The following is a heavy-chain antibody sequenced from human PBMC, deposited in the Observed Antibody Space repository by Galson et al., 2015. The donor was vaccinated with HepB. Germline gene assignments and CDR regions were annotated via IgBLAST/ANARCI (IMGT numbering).Heavy chain of an antibody. J-gene: IGHJ6*02. V-gene: IGHV3-30*02. CDR1: GFTFSSYG. Sequence: SLRLSCAASGFTFSSYGMHWVRQAPGKGLEWVAFIRYDGSNKYYADSVKGRFTISRDNSKNTLYLQMNSLRAEDTAVYYCAKGNRKAVAGSKGEDYYYYGMDVWGQGTTVTVSS. CDR2: IRYDGSNK. D-gene: IGHD6-19*01. CDR3: AKGNRKAVAGSKGEDYYYYGMDV.